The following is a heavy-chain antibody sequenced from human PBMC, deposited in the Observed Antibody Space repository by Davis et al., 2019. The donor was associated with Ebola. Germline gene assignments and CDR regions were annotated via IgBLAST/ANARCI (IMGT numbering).Heavy chain of an antibody. D-gene: IGHD2-21*02. CDR3: AKAPSCGADCFPLGGVFDI. V-gene: IGHV3-30*18. CDR2: ISYDGSNS. CDR1: GFTFSSYG. J-gene: IGHJ3*02. Sequence: GESLKISCAASGFTFSSYGMHWVRQAPGKGLEWVAVISYDGSNSYYVDSVKGRFTISRENSKNTLYLQMNYLRPDDTAVYYCAKAPSCGADCFPLGGVFDIWGQGTMVTVSS.